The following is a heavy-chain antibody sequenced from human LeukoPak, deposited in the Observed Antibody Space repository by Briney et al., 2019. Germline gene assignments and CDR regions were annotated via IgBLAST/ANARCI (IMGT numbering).Heavy chain of an antibody. CDR2: IIPIFGTA. V-gene: IGHV1-69*13. J-gene: IGHJ4*02. Sequence: AVKVSCKASGGTFSSYAISWVRQAPGQGLEWMGGIIPIFGTANYAQKFQGRVTITADESTSTAYMELSSLRSEDTAVYYCARSATWFGELGDFDYWGQGTLVTVSS. D-gene: IGHD3-10*01. CDR1: GGTFSSYA. CDR3: ARSATWFGELGDFDY.